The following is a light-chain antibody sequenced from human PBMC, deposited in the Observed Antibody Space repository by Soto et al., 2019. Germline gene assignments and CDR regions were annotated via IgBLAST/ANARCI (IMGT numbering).Light chain of an antibody. Sequence: DIQMTQSPSTLSASVGDRVAITCRASQNIGSRLAWYQQKPDEAPKLLIYDASSLESGVPERFGGSGSGTDFSLIISSLQPDDFATYYCQQCNAPFTFGGGTKVEIK. V-gene: IGKV1-5*01. J-gene: IGKJ4*01. CDR2: DAS. CDR3: QQCNAPFT. CDR1: QNIGSR.